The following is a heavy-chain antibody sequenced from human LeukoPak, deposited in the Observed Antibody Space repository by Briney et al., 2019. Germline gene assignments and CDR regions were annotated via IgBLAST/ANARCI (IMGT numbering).Heavy chain of an antibody. V-gene: IGHV3-66*01. Sequence: GGSLRLSCAASGFTVSSNYMSWVRQFSVKGLEWVSIIYSGGSTYYADSVKGRFTISRDNSKNTLYLQMNSLRAEDTAVYYCARVVLGSYNDAFDIWGQGTMVTVSS. CDR3: ARVVLGSYNDAFDI. CDR2: IYSGGST. D-gene: IGHD3-10*01. CDR1: GFTVSSNY. J-gene: IGHJ3*02.